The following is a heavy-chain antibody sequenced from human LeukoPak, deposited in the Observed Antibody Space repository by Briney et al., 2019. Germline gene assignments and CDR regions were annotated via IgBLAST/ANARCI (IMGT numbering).Heavy chain of an antibody. CDR2: INHSGST. D-gene: IGHD4-17*01. CDR1: GGSFSGYY. CDR3: ARDPTTVKDAFDI. Sequence: SETLSLTCAVYGGSFSGYYWSWIRQPPGKGLEWIGEINHSGSTNYNPSLKSRVTISVDTSKNQFSLKLSSVTAADTAVYYCARDPTTVKDAFDIWGQGTMVTVSS. J-gene: IGHJ3*02. V-gene: IGHV4-34*01.